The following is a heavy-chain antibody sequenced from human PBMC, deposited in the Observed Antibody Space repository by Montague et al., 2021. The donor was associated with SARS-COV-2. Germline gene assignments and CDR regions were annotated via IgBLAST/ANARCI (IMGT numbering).Heavy chain of an antibody. V-gene: IGHV3-9*01. J-gene: IGHJ6*02. CDR1: GFTFGDYA. CDR3: AKELGSATEYNDYGMDV. CDR2: ISWNSGMI. D-gene: IGHD3-16*01. Sequence: SLRLSCAASGFTFGDYAMYWVRQAPGKGLEWVSGISWNSGMIGYVDSVKGRFTISRDNTKNSQYLQMNSLRPEDTAVYYCAKELGSATEYNDYGMDVWGQGTTVTGSS.